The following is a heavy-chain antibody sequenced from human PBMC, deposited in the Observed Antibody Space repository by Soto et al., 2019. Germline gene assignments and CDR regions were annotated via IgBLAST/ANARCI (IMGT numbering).Heavy chain of an antibody. CDR3: ASGSGGWYTHFHY. Sequence: DTLSLTCAVYGGSFSGYYWSWIRQPPGKGLEWIGEINHSGSTNYNPSLKSRVTISVDTSKNQFSLKLSSVTAADTAVYYCASGSGGWYTHFHYWAQGTWVPVS. D-gene: IGHD6-19*01. J-gene: IGHJ4*02. CDR2: INHSGST. CDR1: GGSFSGYY. V-gene: IGHV4-34*01.